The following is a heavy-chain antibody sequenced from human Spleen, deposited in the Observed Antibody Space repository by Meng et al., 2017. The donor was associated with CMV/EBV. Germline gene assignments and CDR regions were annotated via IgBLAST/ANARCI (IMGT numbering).Heavy chain of an antibody. CDR1: GFSFDSYT. D-gene: IGHD1-1*01. CDR3: TRVRGGTTSYGMDV. Sequence: GESLKISCVASGFSFDSYTTNWVRQAPGKGLEWVSCMTARSKYIYYADSVKGRFTISRDNAKNSVFLQMNSLRAEDTAVYYCTRVRGGTTSYGMDVWGQGTTVPVSS. V-gene: IGHV3-21*01. CDR2: MTARSKYI. J-gene: IGHJ6*02.